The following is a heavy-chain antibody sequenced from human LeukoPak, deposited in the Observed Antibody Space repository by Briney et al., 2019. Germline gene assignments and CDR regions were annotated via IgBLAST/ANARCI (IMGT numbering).Heavy chain of an antibody. CDR3: ARIPKPGIAVAGMVHDWFDP. CDR2: IYTSGST. V-gene: IGHV4-61*02. D-gene: IGHD6-19*01. CDR1: GGSISSGSYY. J-gene: IGHJ5*02. Sequence: PSQTLSLTCTVSGGSISSGSYYWSWIRQPAGTGLEWIGRIYTSGSTNYNPSLKSRVTISVDTSKNQFSLKLSSVTAADTAVYNCARIPKPGIAVAGMVHDWFDPWGQGTLVTVSS.